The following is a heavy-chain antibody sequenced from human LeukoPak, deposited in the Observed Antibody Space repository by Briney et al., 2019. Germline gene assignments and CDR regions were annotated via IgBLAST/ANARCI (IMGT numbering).Heavy chain of an antibody. CDR3: AKEATMIVVVIGYFDY. Sequence: PGGSLRLSCAASGFTFSSYAMSWVRQAPGKGLEWVSAISGSGGSTYYADSVKGRFTISRDNSKNTLYLQMNSLRAEDTAVYYCAKEATMIVVVIGYFDYWGQGTLVTVSS. CDR1: GFTFSSYA. D-gene: IGHD3-22*01. CDR2: ISGSGGST. V-gene: IGHV3-23*01. J-gene: IGHJ4*02.